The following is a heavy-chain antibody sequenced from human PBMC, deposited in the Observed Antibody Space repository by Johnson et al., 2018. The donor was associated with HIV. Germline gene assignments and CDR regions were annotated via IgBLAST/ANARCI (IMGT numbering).Heavy chain of an antibody. J-gene: IGHJ3*02. D-gene: IGHD5-12*01. CDR2: ISYDGSNK. V-gene: IGHV3-30-3*01. CDR1: GFTFSSYA. CDR3: ARSPGYSGYDSDYDAFDI. Sequence: QVQLVESGGGVVQPGRSLRLSCAASGFTFSSYAMHWVRQAPGKGLEWVAVISYDGSNKYYADSVKGRFTISRDNSKNTLYLQMNSLRAEDTAVYYCARSPGYSGYDSDYDAFDIWGQGTMVTVSS.